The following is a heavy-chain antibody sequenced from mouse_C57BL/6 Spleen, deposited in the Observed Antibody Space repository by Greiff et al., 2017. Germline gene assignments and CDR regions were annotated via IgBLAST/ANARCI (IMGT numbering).Heavy chain of an antibody. CDR1: GFNIKDYY. CDR3: ARGYYGSSGDWYFDV. V-gene: IGHV14-2*01. CDR2: IDPEDGET. Sequence: EVKLMESGAELVKPGASVKLSCTASGFNIKDYYMHWVKQRTEQGLEWIGRIDPEDGETKYAPKFQGKATITADPSSNTAYLQLSSLTSEDTAVYYCARGYYGSSGDWYFDVWGTGTTVTVSS. J-gene: IGHJ1*03. D-gene: IGHD1-1*01.